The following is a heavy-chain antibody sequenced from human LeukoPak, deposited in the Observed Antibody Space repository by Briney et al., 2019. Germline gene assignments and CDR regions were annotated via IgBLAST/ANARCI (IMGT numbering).Heavy chain of an antibody. Sequence: GGSLRLSCAASGLTCSSFSFNWVRQGPGKGLEWVSSINTVASYIYYADSVKGRFTISRDNANNSLYLQMNSLRAEDTGVYYCARLRRTSDKGDFYYYYDYWGQGALVTVSS. D-gene: IGHD3/OR15-3a*01. CDR3: ARLRRTSDKGDFYYYYDY. CDR2: INTVASYI. V-gene: IGHV3-21*06. CDR1: GLTCSSFS. J-gene: IGHJ4*02.